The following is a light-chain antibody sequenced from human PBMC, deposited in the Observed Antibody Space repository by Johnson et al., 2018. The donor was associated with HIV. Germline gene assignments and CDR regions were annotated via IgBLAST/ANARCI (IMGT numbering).Light chain of an antibody. J-gene: IGLJ1*01. CDR2: ENN. CDR1: SSSIGSNY. V-gene: IGLV1-51*02. Sequence: QAVLTQPPSVSAAPGQKVSISCSGNSSSIGSNYVSWYQQLPGAAPKLLIFENNKRPSGIPDRFSGSKSGASATLVITGLQTGDEDDYYCGTCHRLTIFFVFGTGTRVSGL. CDR3: GTCHRLTIFFV.